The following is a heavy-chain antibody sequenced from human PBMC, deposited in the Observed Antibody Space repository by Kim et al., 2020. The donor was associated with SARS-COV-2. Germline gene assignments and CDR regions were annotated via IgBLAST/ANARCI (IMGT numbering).Heavy chain of an antibody. V-gene: IGHV3-30-3*01. J-gene: IGHJ6*02. CDR1: GFTFSSYA. CDR3: AGYGSGSYYNPYYYYGMDV. D-gene: IGHD3-10*01. Sequence: GSLRLSCAASGFTFSSYAMHWVRQAPGKGLEWVAVISYDGSNKYYADSVKGRFTISRDNSKNTLYLQMNSLRAEDTAVYYCAGYGSGSYYNPYYYYGMDVWGQGTTVTVSS. CDR2: ISYDGSNK.